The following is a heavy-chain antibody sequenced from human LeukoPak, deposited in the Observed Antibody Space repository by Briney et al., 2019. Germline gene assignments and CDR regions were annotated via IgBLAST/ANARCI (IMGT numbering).Heavy chain of an antibody. CDR3: ARDSPVSGVDY. V-gene: IGHV3-53*01. D-gene: IGHD6-19*01. Sequence: PGGSLRLSCAASGFTVTSNYMSWVRQAPGKGLEWVSVIYSGGSTNYADSVKGRFTISTDNSKNMLYLRMNSLRAEDTAVDYCARDSPVSGVDYWGQGTLVTVSS. CDR2: IYSGGST. CDR1: GFTVTSNY. J-gene: IGHJ4*02.